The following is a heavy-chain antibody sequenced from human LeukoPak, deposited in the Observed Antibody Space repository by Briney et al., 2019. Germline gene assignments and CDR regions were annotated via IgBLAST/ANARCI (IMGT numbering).Heavy chain of an antibody. CDR3: AELGITMIGGV. Sequence: GGSLRLSCAASGFTFSSYSMSWVRQPPGKGVEWVSAISGSGGSTYYADSVKGRFTISRDNAKNSLYLQMNSLRAEDTAVYYCAELGITMIGGVWGKGTTVTISS. J-gene: IGHJ6*04. CDR2: ISGSGGST. V-gene: IGHV3-23*01. CDR1: GFTFSSYS. D-gene: IGHD3-10*02.